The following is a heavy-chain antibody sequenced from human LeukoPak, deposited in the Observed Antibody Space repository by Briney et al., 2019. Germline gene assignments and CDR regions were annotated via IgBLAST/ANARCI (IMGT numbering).Heavy chain of an antibody. CDR2: ISPSGGST. V-gene: IGHV1-46*01. J-gene: IGHJ5*02. Sequence: ASVKVSCKAFGYTFTSNYMHWVRQAPGQGPEWMGVISPSGGSTTYAQKFQGRLTLTRDMSTSTDYLELSSLRSEDTAVYYCARDNSVGDVAWWFDPWGQGTLVTVSS. CDR1: GYTFTSNY. D-gene: IGHD1-26*01. CDR3: ARDNSVGDVAWWFDP.